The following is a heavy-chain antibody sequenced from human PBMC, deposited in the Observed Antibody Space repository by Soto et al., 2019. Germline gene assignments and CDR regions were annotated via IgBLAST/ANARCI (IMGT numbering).Heavy chain of an antibody. V-gene: IGHV1-69*06. CDR3: ARNRCGTYTDFDD. J-gene: IGHJ4*02. CDR1: GGSFSSYS. Sequence: QVQLVQSGPEVRNPGSSVKVSCKASGGSFSSYSFIWVRQSPGQGLEWMGGIIPLFGTPDYAQKFQGRVTLTADRYTDTAYLDLSGLTSEDTALYYCARNRCGTYTDFDDWGQGTLVTVSS. D-gene: IGHD1-1*01. CDR2: IIPLFGTP.